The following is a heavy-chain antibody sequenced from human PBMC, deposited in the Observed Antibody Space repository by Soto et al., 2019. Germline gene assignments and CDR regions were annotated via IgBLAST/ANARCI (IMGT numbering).Heavy chain of an antibody. Sequence: SETLSLTCTVSGGSISSGGYYWSWNRQHPGKGLEWIGYIYYSGSTYYNPSLKSRVTISVDTSKNQFSLKLSSVTAADTAVYYCARVGSGDSHNAFDIWGQGTMVTVSS. D-gene: IGHD3-10*01. V-gene: IGHV4-31*03. CDR2: IYYSGST. CDR3: ARVGSGDSHNAFDI. J-gene: IGHJ3*02. CDR1: GGSISSGGYY.